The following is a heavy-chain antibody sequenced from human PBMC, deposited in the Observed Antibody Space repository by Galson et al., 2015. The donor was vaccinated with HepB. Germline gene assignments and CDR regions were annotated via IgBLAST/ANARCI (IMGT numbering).Heavy chain of an antibody. CDR3: ASFSPLRWSPPQGGPDAFDI. Sequence: SLRLSCAASGFTFSSYGMHWVRQAPGKGLEWVAVISYDGSNKYYADSVKGRFTISRDNSKNTLYLQMNSLRAEDTAVYYCASFSPLRWSPPQGGPDAFDIWGQGTMVTVSS. CDR1: GFTFSSYG. J-gene: IGHJ3*02. CDR2: ISYDGSNK. D-gene: IGHD4-23*01. V-gene: IGHV3-30*03.